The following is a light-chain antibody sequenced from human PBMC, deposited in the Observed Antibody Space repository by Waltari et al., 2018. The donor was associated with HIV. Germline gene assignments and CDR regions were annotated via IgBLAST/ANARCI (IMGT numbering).Light chain of an antibody. CDR1: DSNIGKNY. CDR3: ATWDSTLSLEV. Sequence: QSALTQPPSVSAAPGQKITISCSGNDSNIGKNYVSWYYHLPGTAPKLLIYATTTRPSSWSARCSVSKSATSATLGITGLQTGDEGDYFCATWDSTLSLEVFGGGTRLTVL. V-gene: IGLV1-51*02. J-gene: IGLJ2*01. CDR2: ATT.